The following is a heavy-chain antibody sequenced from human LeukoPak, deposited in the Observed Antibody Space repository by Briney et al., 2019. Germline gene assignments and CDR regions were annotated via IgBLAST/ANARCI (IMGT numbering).Heavy chain of an antibody. V-gene: IGHV3-9*01. Sequence: PGGSLRLSCAASGFTFDDYAMHWVRQAPGKGLEWVSGISWNSGSIGYADSVKGRFTISRDNAKNSLYLQMNSLRAEDTALYYCAKDTRHLMYSSSNFDYWGQGTLVTVSS. CDR2: ISWNSGSI. CDR3: AKDTRHLMYSSSNFDY. D-gene: IGHD6-13*01. J-gene: IGHJ4*02. CDR1: GFTFDDYA.